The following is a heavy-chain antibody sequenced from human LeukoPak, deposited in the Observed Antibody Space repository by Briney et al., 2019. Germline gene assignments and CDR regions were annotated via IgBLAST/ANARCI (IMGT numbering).Heavy chain of an antibody. D-gene: IGHD2-2*01. V-gene: IGHV3-23*01. CDR1: GFTFSSYA. Sequence: GGSLRLSCAASGFTFSSYAMSWVCQAPGKGLEWVSAISGSGGSTYYADSVKGRFAISRDNSKNTLYLQMNSLRAEDTAVYYCAKDYFTVPAAIYDAFDIWGQGTMVTVSS. CDR3: AKDYFTVPAAIYDAFDI. CDR2: ISGSGGST. J-gene: IGHJ3*02.